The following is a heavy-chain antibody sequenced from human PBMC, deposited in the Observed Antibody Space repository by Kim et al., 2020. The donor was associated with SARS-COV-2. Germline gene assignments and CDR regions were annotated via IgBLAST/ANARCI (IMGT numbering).Heavy chain of an antibody. V-gene: IGHV1-69*13. Sequence: SVKVSCKASGGTFSSYAISWVRQAPGQGLEWMGGIIPIFGTANYAQKFQGRVTITADESTSTAYMELSSLRSEDTAVYYCARTVLEATPKKSNWFDPWGQGTLVTVSS. CDR3: ARTVLEATPKKSNWFDP. D-gene: IGHD3-3*02. J-gene: IGHJ5*02. CDR1: GGTFSSYA. CDR2: IIPIFGTA.